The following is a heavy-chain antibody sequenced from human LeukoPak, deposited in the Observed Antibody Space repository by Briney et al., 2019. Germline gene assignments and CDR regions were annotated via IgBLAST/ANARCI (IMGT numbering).Heavy chain of an antibody. V-gene: IGHV3-13*01. CDR3: ARASVHSSGWYAFDI. CDR1: GFTFSSYD. D-gene: IGHD6-19*01. Sequence: GSLRLSCAASGFTFSSYDMHWVRQATGKGLEWVSAIGTAGDTYYPGSVKGRFTISRENAKNSLYLQMNSLRAGDTAVYYCARASVHSSGWYAFDIWGQGTMVTVSS. J-gene: IGHJ3*02. CDR2: IGTAGDT.